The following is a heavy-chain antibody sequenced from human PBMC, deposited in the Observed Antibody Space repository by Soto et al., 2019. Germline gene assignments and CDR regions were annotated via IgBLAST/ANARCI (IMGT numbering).Heavy chain of an antibody. Sequence: QVQLVESGGGVVQPGRSLRLSCAASGFTFSNYAMNWVRQAPGKGLEWVAVTSYDGSNEYYADSVKGRFTITRDNSKNTLYVQMNSLRAEDTALYYCAKDNHYDHWGQGTLVTVSS. CDR3: AKDNHYDH. D-gene: IGHD3-22*01. V-gene: IGHV3-30*18. CDR1: GFTFSNYA. CDR2: TSYDGSNE. J-gene: IGHJ4*02.